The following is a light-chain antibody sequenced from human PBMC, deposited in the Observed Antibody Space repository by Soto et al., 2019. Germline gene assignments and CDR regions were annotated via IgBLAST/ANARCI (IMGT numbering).Light chain of an antibody. V-gene: IGKV3-15*01. CDR1: QSVSSS. CDR2: GAS. J-gene: IGKJ1*01. Sequence: EVVMTQSPATLSVSPGERATLSCRASQSVSSSLAWYQQKHGQAPRLLIYGASTRATGIPVRFSGSGSGTDFTLTISSLQSEDFAVYYCQQYNRWPPWTFGQGTKVEIK. CDR3: QQYNRWPPWT.